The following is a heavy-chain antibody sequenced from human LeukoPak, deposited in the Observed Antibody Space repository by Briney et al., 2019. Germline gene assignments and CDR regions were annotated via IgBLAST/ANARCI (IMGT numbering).Heavy chain of an antibody. Sequence: SETLSLPCTVCGGSISGFYGIWIRHSPGRALEWIGYIYVSGATRYNPSLESRVSISEDKSKNQFSLRLSSVTAADTAVYFCARHPPEYYDSSGFAFDLWGQGTMVTVSS. CDR3: ARHPPEYYDSSGFAFDL. CDR2: IYVSGAT. J-gene: IGHJ3*01. V-gene: IGHV4-59*08. D-gene: IGHD3-22*01. CDR1: GGSISGFY.